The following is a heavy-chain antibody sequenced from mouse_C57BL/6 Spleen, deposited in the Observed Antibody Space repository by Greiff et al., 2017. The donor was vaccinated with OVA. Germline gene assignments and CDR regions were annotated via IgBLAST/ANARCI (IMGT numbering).Heavy chain of an antibody. CDR3: ARVWHYWYFDV. J-gene: IGHJ1*03. CDR2: INYDGSST. V-gene: IGHV5-16*01. Sequence: EVHLVESEGGLVQPGSSMKLSCTASGFTFSDYYMAWVRQVPEKGLEWVANINYDGSSTYYLDSLKSRFIISRDNAKNILYLQMSSLKSEDTATYYCARVWHYWYFDVWGTGTTVTVSS. CDR1: GFTFSDYY.